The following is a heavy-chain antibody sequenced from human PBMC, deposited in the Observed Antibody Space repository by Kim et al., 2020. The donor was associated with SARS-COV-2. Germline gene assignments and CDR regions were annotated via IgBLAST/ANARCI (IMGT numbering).Heavy chain of an antibody. V-gene: IGHV1-18*01. J-gene: IGHJ4*02. CDR2: ISVYNANT. Sequence: ASVKVSCKASGYTFTSYGISWLRQAPGQGLEWMGWISVYNANTNYAQNLQARLTMTTDTSTSTAYMELRSLTSDDTAVYYCVRDPAYDSSVYAADYWGQG. CDR1: GYTFTSYG. D-gene: IGHD3-22*01. CDR3: VRDPAYDSSVYAADY.